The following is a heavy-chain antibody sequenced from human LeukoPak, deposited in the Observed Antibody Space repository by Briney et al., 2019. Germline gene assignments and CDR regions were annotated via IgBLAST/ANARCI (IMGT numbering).Heavy chain of an antibody. V-gene: IGHV3-49*03. CDR2: IRSKTYGETT. J-gene: IGHJ4*02. Sequence: PGGSLRLSCTASGFTFGGFAMSWFRQAPGRGLEWVGFIRSKTYGETTEYAASVKGRFTISRDDSKSIAYLQMNSLKTEDTAVYFCTSFCGGDCFPTASYWGQGTLVTVSS. CDR1: GFTFGGFA. D-gene: IGHD2-21*02. CDR3: TSFCGGDCFPTASY.